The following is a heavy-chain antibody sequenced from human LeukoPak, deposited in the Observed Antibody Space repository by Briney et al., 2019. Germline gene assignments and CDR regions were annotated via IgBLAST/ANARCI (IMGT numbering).Heavy chain of an antibody. Sequence: PSETLSLTCTVSGGSISSSKYYWGWIRQPPGKGLEWIGSIYYSGSAYYNPSLKSRVTISVDTSKTQFSLKLSSVTAADTAVYYCARAGVELRYDWFDPWGQGTLVTVSS. CDR2: IYYSGSA. CDR1: GGSISSSKYY. V-gene: IGHV4-39*07. D-gene: IGHD1-7*01. CDR3: ARAGVELRYDWFDP. J-gene: IGHJ5*02.